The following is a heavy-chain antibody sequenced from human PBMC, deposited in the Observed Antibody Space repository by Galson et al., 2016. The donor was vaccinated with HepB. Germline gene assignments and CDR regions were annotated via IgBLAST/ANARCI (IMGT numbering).Heavy chain of an antibody. Sequence: GSLRLSCAGSGFSFRSYWLTWVRQAPGKGLEWLANIKNDGSEKYYVDSVKGRFAISRDNAENSVFLQMNSLRVEDTALYYCTRDQVCGGDTCNSEHFDYWGQGALVTVSS. J-gene: IGHJ4*02. CDR3: TRDQVCGGDTCNSEHFDY. V-gene: IGHV3-7*03. D-gene: IGHD2-21*02. CDR1: GFSFRSYW. CDR2: IKNDGSEK.